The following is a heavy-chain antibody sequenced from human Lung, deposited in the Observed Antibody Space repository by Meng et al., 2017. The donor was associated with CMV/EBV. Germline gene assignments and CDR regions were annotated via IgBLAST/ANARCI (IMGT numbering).Heavy chain of an antibody. Sequence: QLRDAGPGRVKPSETLSLTCTVSGGSINSYYWSWIRQPPGQGLEWLGYFYYRGNSNYNPSLKSRVTISVDTSKNLFSLNLTSVTAADAALYYCARGSYLAVEGWGLGTLVTVSS. CDR1: GGSINSYY. J-gene: IGHJ4*02. CDR3: ARGSYLAVEG. V-gene: IGHV4-59*01. CDR2: FYYRGNS. D-gene: IGHD2-21*01.